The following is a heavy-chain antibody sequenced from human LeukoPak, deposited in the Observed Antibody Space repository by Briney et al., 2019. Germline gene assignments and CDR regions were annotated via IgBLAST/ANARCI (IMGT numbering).Heavy chain of an antibody. J-gene: IGHJ6*02. Sequence: PSETLSLTCTVSGGSIRSGGYFWTWIRQHPGKGLEWIGYIYYSGSTNYNPSLKSRVTISVDTSKNQFSLKLSSVTAADTAVYYCARDLPGYGMDVWGQGTTVTVSS. CDR1: GGSIRSGGYF. D-gene: IGHD1-1*01. CDR3: ARDLPGYGMDV. V-gene: IGHV4-31*03. CDR2: IYYSGST.